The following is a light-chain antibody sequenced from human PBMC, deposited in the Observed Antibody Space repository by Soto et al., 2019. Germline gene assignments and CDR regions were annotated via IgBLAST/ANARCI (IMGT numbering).Light chain of an antibody. V-gene: IGLV1-47*02. Sequence: QSALTQPPSASSTPGQTVTISCSGSTSNIGTFYVYWYQHLPGTAPKLLIYLGDQRASGVSDRFSGSKSGTSASLAINGLRSDDEAEYYCAAWDDNLNAYVFGSGTKLTVL. CDR1: TSNIGTFY. CDR2: LGD. CDR3: AAWDDNLNAYV. J-gene: IGLJ1*01.